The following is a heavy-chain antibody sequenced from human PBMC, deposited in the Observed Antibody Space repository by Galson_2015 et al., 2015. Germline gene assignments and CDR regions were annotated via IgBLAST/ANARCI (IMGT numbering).Heavy chain of an antibody. J-gene: IGHJ3*02. CDR1: GFTFSSYA. CDR3: AKGSGVGYCSSTSCYGGRIDAFDI. Sequence: SLRLSCAASGFTFSSYAMSWVRQAPGKGLEWVSAISGSGGSTYYADSVKGRFTISRDNSKNTLYLQMNSLRAEDTAVYYCAKGSGVGYCSSTSCYGGRIDAFDIWGQGTMVIVSS. D-gene: IGHD2-2*01. V-gene: IGHV3-23*01. CDR2: ISGSGGST.